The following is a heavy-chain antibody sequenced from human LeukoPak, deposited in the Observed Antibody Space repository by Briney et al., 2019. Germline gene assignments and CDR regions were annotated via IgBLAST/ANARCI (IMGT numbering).Heavy chain of an antibody. J-gene: IGHJ4*02. D-gene: IGHD6-19*01. CDR1: GGSFSGYY. V-gene: IGHV4-34*01. Sequence: SETLSLTCAVYGGSFSGYYWSWIRQPPGKGLEWIGEINHSGSTNYNPCLKSRVTRSVDTSKNQFSLKLRSVTAADTAVYYCARVGLAAVAGTEGYYFDYWGQGTLVTVSS. CDR2: INHSGST. CDR3: ARVGLAAVAGTEGYYFDY.